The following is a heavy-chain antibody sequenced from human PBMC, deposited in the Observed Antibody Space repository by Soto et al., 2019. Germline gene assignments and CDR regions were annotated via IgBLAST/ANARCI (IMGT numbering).Heavy chain of an antibody. CDR1: GYSFTGDH. CDR2: INPCGGST. CDR3: ARDHSSGKFPDYFDY. D-gene: IGHD6-19*01. Sequence: VSVKVSCKASGYSFTGDHMHWVRQATGQGPEWMGEINPCGGSTKYAQKFQGRVTMTTDTSTSTAYMELRSLRSDDTAVYYCARDHSSGKFPDYFDYWGQGTLVTVSS. J-gene: IGHJ4*02. V-gene: IGHV1-46*01.